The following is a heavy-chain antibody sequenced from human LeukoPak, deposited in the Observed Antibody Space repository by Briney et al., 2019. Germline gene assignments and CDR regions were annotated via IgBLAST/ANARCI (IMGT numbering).Heavy chain of an antibody. J-gene: IGHJ4*02. CDR2: IKGDGSST. V-gene: IGHV3-74*01. D-gene: IGHD2-2*01. Sequence: PGGSLRLSCAASGFTFSNYWMHWVRHTPGEGLVCVSLIKGDGSSTTYADSVKGRFTISRDNSKNTLYLQMNSLRAEDTAVYYCAKDRGYCSTTSCYFDYWGQGALVTVSS. CDR3: AKDRGYCSTTSCYFDY. CDR1: GFTFSNYW.